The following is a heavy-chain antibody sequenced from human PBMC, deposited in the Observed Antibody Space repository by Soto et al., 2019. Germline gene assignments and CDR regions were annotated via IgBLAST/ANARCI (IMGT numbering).Heavy chain of an antibody. CDR2: INGRSNYK. CDR3: VSEDGVVGASSAFDS. D-gene: IGHD1-26*01. CDR1: GFALTTYT. Sequence: EVQLVESGGGLVAPGGSLRLSCVASGFALTTYTMNWVRQAPGTGLEWVSSINGRSNYKYYSDSVKGRFTVSRDNAQNSLFLQMSRLGPEDTAVYSGVSEDGVVGASSAFDSWGQGTLVTVSA. J-gene: IGHJ4*02. V-gene: IGHV3-21*02.